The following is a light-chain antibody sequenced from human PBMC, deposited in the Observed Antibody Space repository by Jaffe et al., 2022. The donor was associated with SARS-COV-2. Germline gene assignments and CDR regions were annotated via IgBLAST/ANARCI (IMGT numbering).Light chain of an antibody. CDR3: QQYGTSAGLT. Sequence: EIVLTQSPGTLSLSPGETATLSCRASQSVYSNYLAWYQQKHGQAPRLLMSGASNRATGTPDRFSGSGSGTDFTLIISRLEPEDFAVYYCQQYGTSAGLTFGGGTKVEIK. CDR2: GAS. CDR1: QSVYSNY. V-gene: IGKV3-20*01. J-gene: IGKJ4*01.